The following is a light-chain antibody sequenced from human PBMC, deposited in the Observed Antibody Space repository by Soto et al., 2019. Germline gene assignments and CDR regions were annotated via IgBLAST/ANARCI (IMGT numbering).Light chain of an antibody. CDR2: DAS. CDR3: QQRSNWPPWT. V-gene: IGKV3-11*01. J-gene: IGKJ1*01. CDR1: QSVSSY. Sequence: EIVLTQSPATLSLSPGERATLSCRASQSVSSYLAWYQQKPGQAPRLLIYDASNRATGIPARFSGSGSGTDFTLTISSLEPEDCADYYCQQRSNWPPWTFGQGTKVEIK.